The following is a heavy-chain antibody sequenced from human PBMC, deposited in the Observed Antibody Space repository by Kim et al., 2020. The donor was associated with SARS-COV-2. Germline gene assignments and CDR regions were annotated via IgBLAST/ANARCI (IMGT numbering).Heavy chain of an antibody. J-gene: IGHJ6*02. CDR3: AREIGERYSYYYGMDV. Sequence: KFQGRVTITADESPSTASMELSSLRSEDTAVYYCAREIGERYSYYYGMDVWGQGTTVTVSS. V-gene: IGHV1-69*01.